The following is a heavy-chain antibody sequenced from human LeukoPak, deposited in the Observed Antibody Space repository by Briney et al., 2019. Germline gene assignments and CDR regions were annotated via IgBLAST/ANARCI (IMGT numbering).Heavy chain of an antibody. V-gene: IGHV4-31*03. D-gene: IGHD4-11*01. CDR2: IYYSGST. CDR3: ARVVLTTVELRFDY. CDR1: GGSISSGGYY. J-gene: IGHJ4*02. Sequence: PSETLSLTCTVSGGSISSGGYYWSWIRQHTGKGLEWIVYIYYSGSTDYNPSLKSRVTISVDTSKNQFSLKLSSVTAADTAVYYCARVVLTTVELRFDYWGQGSQVTVSS.